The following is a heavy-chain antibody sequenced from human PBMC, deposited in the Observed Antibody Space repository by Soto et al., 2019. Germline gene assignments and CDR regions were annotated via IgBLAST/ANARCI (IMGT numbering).Heavy chain of an antibody. CDR1: GYTFTTSG. CDR2: ISANNGNT. Sequence: QVQLVQSGAEVTKPGASVKVSCKASGYTFTTSGISWVRQAPGQGLEWMGWISANNGNTKHGQKVQCRVTMTTDTSTTTAYMELTSLRSDDTAMYYCAISTSGWLDWFDPWGQGTLVTVSS. D-gene: IGHD6-19*01. J-gene: IGHJ5*02. V-gene: IGHV1-18*01. CDR3: AISTSGWLDWFDP.